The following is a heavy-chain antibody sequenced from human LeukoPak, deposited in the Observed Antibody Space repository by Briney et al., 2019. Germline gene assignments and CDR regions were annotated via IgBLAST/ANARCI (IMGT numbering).Heavy chain of an antibody. D-gene: IGHD2/OR15-2a*01. CDR3: ARGINDEYFQC. CDR1: PYYFINFW. Sequence: GESLKISCKDSPYYFINFWIGWVRQMPGKGLEWMGIIYPADSYTRYNPSFQGHVTISADRSASTAYLQWHSLKASDTAIYYCARGINDEYFQCWGKRTMVTVSS. J-gene: IGHJ1*01. V-gene: IGHV5-51*01. CDR2: IYPADSYT.